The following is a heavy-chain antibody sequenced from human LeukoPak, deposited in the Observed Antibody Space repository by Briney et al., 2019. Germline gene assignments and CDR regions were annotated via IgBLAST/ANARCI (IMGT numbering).Heavy chain of an antibody. Sequence: SETLSLTCTVSGGSISSYNYYWGWIRQPPGKGLECIGSIYYSGSTYHNPSLKSRVTISVDTSKNQFSLKLSSVTAADTAVYYCARHPYSGTYWEGTGYHYYYMDVWGKGTMVTVSS. CDR2: IYYSGST. CDR1: GGSISSYNYY. V-gene: IGHV4-39*01. CDR3: ARHPYSGTYWEGTGYHYYYMDV. D-gene: IGHD1-26*01. J-gene: IGHJ6*03.